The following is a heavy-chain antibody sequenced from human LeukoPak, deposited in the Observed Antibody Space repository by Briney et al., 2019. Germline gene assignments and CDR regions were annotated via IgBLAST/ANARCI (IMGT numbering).Heavy chain of an antibody. CDR1: GGTFSSYA. Sequence: SVKVSCTASGGTFSSYAISWVRQAPGQGLEWMGGIIPILGTANYAQKFQGRVTITADESTSTAYMGLSSLRSEDTAVYYCAREYSGYDRGIDYWGQGTLVTVSS. CDR3: AREYSGYDRGIDY. CDR2: IIPILGTA. D-gene: IGHD5-12*01. V-gene: IGHV1-69*01. J-gene: IGHJ4*02.